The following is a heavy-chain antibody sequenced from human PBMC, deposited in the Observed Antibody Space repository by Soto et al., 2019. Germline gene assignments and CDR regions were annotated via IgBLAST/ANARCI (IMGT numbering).Heavy chain of an antibody. CDR1: GFTFSSYA. J-gene: IGHJ6*02. Sequence: PGGSLRLSCSASGFTFSSYAMHWVRQAPGKGLEYVSAISSNGGSTYYADSVKGRFTISRDNSKNTLYLQMSSLRAEDTAVYYCVKGTGSSWSHYYYYGMDVWGQGTTVTVSS. D-gene: IGHD6-13*01. CDR2: ISSNGGST. V-gene: IGHV3-64D*06. CDR3: VKGTGSSWSHYYYYGMDV.